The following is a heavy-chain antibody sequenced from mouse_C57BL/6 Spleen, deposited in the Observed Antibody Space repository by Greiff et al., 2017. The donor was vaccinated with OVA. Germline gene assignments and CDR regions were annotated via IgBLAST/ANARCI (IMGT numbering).Heavy chain of an antibody. D-gene: IGHD2-1*01. V-gene: IGHV1-72*01. CDR3: AIRIWDGNYVDWYFDF. CDR2: IDTNSGGN. CDR1: GYTFTSYW. J-gene: IGHJ1*03. Sequence: VQLHQPGAELVKPGASVKLSCKASGYTFTSYWMHWVQQRPGRGLEWIGRIDTNSGGNKYNEKFKRKATLTVDKPSSTAYMQLSSLTSETSAVYYCAIRIWDGNYVDWYFDFWGTGTTVTVSS.